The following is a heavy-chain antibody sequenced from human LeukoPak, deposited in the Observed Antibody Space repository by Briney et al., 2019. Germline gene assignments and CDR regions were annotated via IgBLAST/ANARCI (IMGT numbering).Heavy chain of an antibody. CDR3: AKSRDSRALFHY. D-gene: IGHD3-22*01. Sequence: PGGSLRLSCLASGVTFSGYAMSWVRQSPGKGLEWVSMSVGTDSSYYADSVKGRLTISRDNSKNTLYLEMNSLRAEDTAVYYCAKSRDSRALFHYWGQGTLVTVSS. V-gene: IGHV3-23*01. CDR1: GVTFSGYA. J-gene: IGHJ4*02. CDR2: MSVGTDSS.